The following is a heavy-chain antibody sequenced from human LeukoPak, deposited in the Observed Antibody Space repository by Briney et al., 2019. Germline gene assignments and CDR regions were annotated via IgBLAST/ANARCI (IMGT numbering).Heavy chain of an antibody. CDR2: ISGSGHRT. J-gene: IGHJ4*02. CDR3: ARRAGGYSHPYDY. D-gene: IGHD4-23*01. V-gene: IGHV3-23*01. Sequence: GGSLRLSCAASGFTFSSYGVSWVRQAPGKGLEWVSGISGSGHRTYYADSVKGRFTISGDNSKNTLYLQMNSLRAEDTAVYYCARRAGGYSHPYDYWGQGILVTVSS. CDR1: GFTFSSYG.